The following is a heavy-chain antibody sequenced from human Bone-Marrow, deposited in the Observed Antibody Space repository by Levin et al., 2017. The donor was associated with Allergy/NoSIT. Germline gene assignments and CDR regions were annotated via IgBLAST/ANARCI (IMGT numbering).Heavy chain of an antibody. CDR2: ISYDGRLK. Sequence: GGSLRLSCAASGLTFSNYAVHWVRQAPGKGLEWVALISYDGRLKYYADSVKGRFTISRDNSKNTLFLQMNSLRPEDTAVFYCAVSLAGIGGYYDYWGQGTLVTVSS. CDR1: GLTFSNYA. J-gene: IGHJ4*02. V-gene: IGHV3-30*04. CDR3: AVSLAGIGGYYDY. D-gene: IGHD6-19*01.